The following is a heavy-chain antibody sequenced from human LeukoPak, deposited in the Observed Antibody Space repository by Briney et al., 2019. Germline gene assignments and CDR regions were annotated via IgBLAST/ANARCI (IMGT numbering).Heavy chain of an antibody. D-gene: IGHD2-2*01. J-gene: IGHJ6*02. Sequence: SETLSLTCTVSGGSISSGGYYWSWLRQHPGKGLEWIGEINHSGSTNYHPSHKSRVTISVDTSKTQFSLKLSSVTAADTAVYYCARDGLSGSSTSYYYYGMDVWGQGTTVTVSS. V-gene: IGHV4-39*07. CDR2: INHSGST. CDR1: GGSISSGGYY. CDR3: ARDGLSGSSTSYYYYGMDV.